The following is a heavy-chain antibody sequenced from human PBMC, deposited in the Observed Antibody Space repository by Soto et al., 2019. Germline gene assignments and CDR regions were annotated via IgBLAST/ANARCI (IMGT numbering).Heavy chain of an antibody. CDR2: ISVYNGNT. J-gene: IGHJ4*02. Sequence: GASVKVSCKASDYTFTSYGIIWLRQSPGQGLEWIGWISVYNGNTNYAQKFRGRVTMTTDISTTTAYMEMRSLRSDDTAVYYCARSGSSWNLREFDYWGQGTLVTVSS. D-gene: IGHD6-13*01. CDR1: DYTFTSYG. V-gene: IGHV1-18*01. CDR3: ARSGSSWNLREFDY.